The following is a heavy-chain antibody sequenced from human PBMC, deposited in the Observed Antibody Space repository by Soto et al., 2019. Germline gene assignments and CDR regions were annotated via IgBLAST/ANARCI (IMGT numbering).Heavy chain of an antibody. Sequence: ASVKVSCKASGYTFTSYGISWVRQAPGQGLEWMGWMSALNGNTNYAQRFQGRLTIITDTSTSTAYMELSSLRSDDTAIYYCARGNSGAFDIWGPGTMVTVS. CDR2: MSALNGNT. CDR3: ARGNSGAFDI. V-gene: IGHV1-18*01. J-gene: IGHJ3*02. CDR1: GYTFTSYG. D-gene: IGHD6-19*01.